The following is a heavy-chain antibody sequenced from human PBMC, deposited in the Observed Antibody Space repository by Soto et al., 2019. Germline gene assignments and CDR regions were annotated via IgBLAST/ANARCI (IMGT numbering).Heavy chain of an antibody. CDR3: TTDCSGGSCYPGAHYSFYAMDV. V-gene: IGHV3-15*01. CDR2: VKTKIDGGTS. D-gene: IGHD2-15*01. CDR1: GFSFSCAW. Sequence: PWGSLRIGCASCGFSFSCAWMSWVRQAPGKALESVRPVKTKIDGGTSDYAAPVKGRFTISRDDSKRVVFLQMNSLKTEDTAVYYCTTDCSGGSCYPGAHYSFYAMDVWGPGTPVTGSS. J-gene: IGHJ6*01.